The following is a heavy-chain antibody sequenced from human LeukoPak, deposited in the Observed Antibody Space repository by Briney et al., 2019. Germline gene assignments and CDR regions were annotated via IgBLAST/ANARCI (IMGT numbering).Heavy chain of an antibody. CDR1: GYTFTSYY. V-gene: IGHV1-46*01. CDR2: INPSGGST. D-gene: IGHD3-22*01. Sequence: ASVKVSCKASGYTFTSYYMHWVRQAPGQGLEWMGIINPSGGSTSYAQKFQGRVTMTTDTSTSTAYMELRSLRSDDTAVYYCARDLYYYDSSGYLIWFDPWGQGTLVTVSS. J-gene: IGHJ5*02. CDR3: ARDLYYYDSSGYLIWFDP.